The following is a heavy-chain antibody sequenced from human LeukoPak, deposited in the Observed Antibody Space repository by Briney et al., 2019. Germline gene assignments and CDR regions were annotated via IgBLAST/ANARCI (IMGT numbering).Heavy chain of an antibody. CDR2: INPSGGST. D-gene: IGHD3-22*01. J-gene: IGHJ6*02. CDR3: ASYYYDSSGYPYAYYYYGMDV. Sequence: ASVKVSFKASGYTFTSYYMHWVRQAPGQGLEWMGIINPSGGSTSYAQKFQGRVTMTRDTSTSTVYMELSSLRSEDTAVYYCASYYYDSSGYPYAYYYYGMDVWGQGTTVTVSS. CDR1: GYTFTSYY. V-gene: IGHV1-46*01.